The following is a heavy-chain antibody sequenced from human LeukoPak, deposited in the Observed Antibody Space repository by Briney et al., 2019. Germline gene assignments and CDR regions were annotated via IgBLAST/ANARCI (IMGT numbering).Heavy chain of an antibody. V-gene: IGHV3-23*01. CDR2: INARGDDT. CDR3: AKDKVAVAGAGYFQH. CDR1: GFTFSTYA. Sequence: GGSLRLSCAASGFTFSTYAMSWVRQAPGKGMEWISSINARGDDTYYADSVKGRFTISRDNSQNTLYLRMNGLRVEDTALYYCAKDKVAVAGAGYFQHWGQGTLVTVSS. D-gene: IGHD6-19*01. J-gene: IGHJ1*01.